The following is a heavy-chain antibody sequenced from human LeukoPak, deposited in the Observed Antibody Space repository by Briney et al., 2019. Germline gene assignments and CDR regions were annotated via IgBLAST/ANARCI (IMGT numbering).Heavy chain of an antibody. CDR2: IYPGDSDT. CDR1: GYSFTSYW. V-gene: IGHV5-51*01. Sequence: PGESLKISCKGSGYSFTSYWIGWVRQMPGKGLEWMGIIYPGDSDTRYSPSFQGQVTISADKSISTAYLQWSSLKASDTAMYYCASHSTGGYSYGFVGPFDYWGQGTLVTVSS. J-gene: IGHJ4*02. D-gene: IGHD5-18*01. CDR3: ASHSTGGYSYGFVGPFDY.